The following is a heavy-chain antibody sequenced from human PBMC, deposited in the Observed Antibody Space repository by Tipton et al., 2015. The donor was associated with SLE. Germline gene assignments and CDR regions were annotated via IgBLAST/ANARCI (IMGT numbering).Heavy chain of an antibody. Sequence: QVQLVQSGVEVKKPGASVKVSCKASGYTFIHKGISWVRQAPGQGLEFMGWISVYNGYTNYAQKFQGRVTLTTDTSTSTAYMEPRSLRSDDTAVYYCARVVVGAFDYWGQGTLVTVSS. CDR1: GYTFIHKG. CDR3: ARVVVGAFDY. V-gene: IGHV1-18*01. J-gene: IGHJ4*02. CDR2: ISVYNGYT. D-gene: IGHD2-15*01.